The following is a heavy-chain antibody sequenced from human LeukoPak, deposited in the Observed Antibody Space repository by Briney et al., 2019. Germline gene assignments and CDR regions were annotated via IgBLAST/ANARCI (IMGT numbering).Heavy chain of an antibody. D-gene: IGHD3-22*01. CDR2: ISPDGITT. V-gene: IGHV3-74*01. CDR3: VRDGHYHNSAFDP. J-gene: IGHJ5*02. CDR1: GFTFRTYW. Sequence: PGGSLRLSCAASGFTFRTYWMHWVRRAPGKGLVWVSRISPDGITTTYADSAKGRFTISRDNAKNTLYLQMNSLRVEDTAVYYCVRDGHYHNSAFDPWGQGTLVTVSS.